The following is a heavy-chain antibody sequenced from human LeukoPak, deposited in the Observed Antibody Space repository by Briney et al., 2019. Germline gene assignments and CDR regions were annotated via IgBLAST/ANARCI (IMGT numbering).Heavy chain of an antibody. CDR2: IKQDGSEK. Sequence: GGSLRLSCAASGFTFSNSWMSWVRQAPGKGLEWVANIKQDGSEKYYVDSVKGRFTISRDNAKNSLYLQMNSLRAEDTAVYYCARRLRGEFDYWGQGTLVTVSS. CDR3: ARRLRGEFDY. D-gene: IGHD3-16*01. V-gene: IGHV3-7*03. CDR1: GFTFSNSW. J-gene: IGHJ4*02.